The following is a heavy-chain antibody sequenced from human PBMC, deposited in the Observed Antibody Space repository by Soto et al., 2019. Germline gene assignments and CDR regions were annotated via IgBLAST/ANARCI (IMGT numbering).Heavy chain of an antibody. V-gene: IGHV3-11*06. D-gene: IGHD6-13*01. CDR2: ISSSSSYT. J-gene: IGHJ5*02. Sequence: PGGSLRLSCAASGFTFSDYYMSWIRQAPGKGLEWVSYISSSSSYTNYADSVKGRFTISRDNAKNSLYLQMNSLRAEDTAVYYCARVPTPIAAAGYWFDPWGQGTLVTVSS. CDR1: GFTFSDYY. CDR3: ARVPTPIAAAGYWFDP.